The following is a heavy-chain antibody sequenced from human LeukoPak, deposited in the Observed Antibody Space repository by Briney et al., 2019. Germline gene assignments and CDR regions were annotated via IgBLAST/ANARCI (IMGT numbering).Heavy chain of an antibody. Sequence: SGGSLRLSRVASGFTFSNYWMSWVRQAPGKGLEWAANIKQDGSAKYYVDSVKGRFTISRDNAENSLHLQMNSLRVEDTAVYYCASNVLKTWGQGTLVTVSS. CDR2: IKQDGSAK. D-gene: IGHD2-15*01. J-gene: IGHJ5*02. V-gene: IGHV3-7*02. CDR3: ASNVLKT. CDR1: GFTFSNYW.